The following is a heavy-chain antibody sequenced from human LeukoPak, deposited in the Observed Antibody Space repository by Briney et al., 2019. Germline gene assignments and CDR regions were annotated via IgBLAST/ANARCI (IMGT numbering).Heavy chain of an antibody. V-gene: IGHV3-23*01. Sequence: PGGSLRLSCAASGFTFSSLAMSWVRQAPGKGLEWVSRISSGGGTTDYTDSVKGRFTISRDTSKNTLYLQMNSLRAEDTAVYYCAKDRSGSGYFDYWGQGTLVTVSS. CDR3: AKDRSGSGYFDY. D-gene: IGHD3-10*01. J-gene: IGHJ4*02. CDR1: GFTFSSLA. CDR2: ISSGGGTT.